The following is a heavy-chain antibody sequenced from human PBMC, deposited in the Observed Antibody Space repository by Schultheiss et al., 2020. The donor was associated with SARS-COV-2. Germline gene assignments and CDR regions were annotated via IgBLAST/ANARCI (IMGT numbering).Heavy chain of an antibody. J-gene: IGHJ3*02. Sequence: GGSLRLSCAASGFTFDDYAMHWVRQAPGKGLEWVAVIWYDGSNKYYADSVKGRFTISRDNSKDTLYLQMNSLRAEDTAVYYCARESYYYDSSGYYQEPDAFDIWGQGTMVTVSS. D-gene: IGHD3-22*01. V-gene: IGHV3-33*08. CDR2: IWYDGSNK. CDR3: ARESYYYDSSGYYQEPDAFDI. CDR1: GFTFDDYA.